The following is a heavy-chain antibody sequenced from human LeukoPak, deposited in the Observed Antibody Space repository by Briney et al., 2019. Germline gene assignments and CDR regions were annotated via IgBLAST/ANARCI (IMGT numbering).Heavy chain of an antibody. V-gene: IGHV3-66*01. J-gene: IGHJ4*02. CDR3: ARWAGPYYFDY. D-gene: IGHD6-19*01. Sequence: GGSLRLSCAASGLTVGSNYMSWVRQAPGKGLEWVSIIYSGGSTYYTDSVKGRFTISRDNSKNTLYLQMNSLRAEDTAVYYCARWAGPYYFDYWGQGTLVTVSS. CDR2: IYSGGST. CDR1: GLTVGSNY.